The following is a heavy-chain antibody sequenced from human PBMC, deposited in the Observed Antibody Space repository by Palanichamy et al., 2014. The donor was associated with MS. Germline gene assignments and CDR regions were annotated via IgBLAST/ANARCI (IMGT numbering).Heavy chain of an antibody. D-gene: IGHD4-23*01. CDR3: TTHGLGNYGGSFDY. CDR2: IKTKTDGGTT. V-gene: IGHV3-15*07. J-gene: IGHJ4*02. Sequence: EVQLVESGGGLVKPGGSLRLSCAASGFTFTNAYMNWVRQAPGKGLEWVGRIKTKTDGGTTDYAAPVKGRYTISRDDSKNTLFLQMNSLKTEDTAVYYCTTHGLGNYGGSFDYWGQGTLVTVSS. CDR1: GFTFTNAY.